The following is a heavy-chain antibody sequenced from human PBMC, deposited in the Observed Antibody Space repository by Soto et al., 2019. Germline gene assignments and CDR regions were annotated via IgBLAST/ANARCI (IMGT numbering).Heavy chain of an antibody. D-gene: IGHD3-10*01. V-gene: IGHV4-30-4*01. J-gene: IGHJ4*02. Sequence: QVQLQESGPGLVKPSQTLSLTCTVSGGSISSGDYYWSWIRQPPGKGLEWLGYIYYSGSTYYNPSHKSRVTNSVDTSKNQFSLKLSSVPAAATAVYSWARCLQGGLPTDYWGQGTLSPSPQ. CDR3: ARCLQGGLPTDY. CDR2: IYYSGST. CDR1: GGSISSGDYY.